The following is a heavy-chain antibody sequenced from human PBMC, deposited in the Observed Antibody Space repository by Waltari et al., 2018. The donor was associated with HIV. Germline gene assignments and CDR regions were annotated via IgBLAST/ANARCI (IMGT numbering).Heavy chain of an antibody. V-gene: IGHV3-53*01. D-gene: IGHD2-21*02. CDR2: IYSGGST. Sequence: EVQLVESGGGLIQPGGSLRLSCAASGFSVSSNYMSWVRTAPGKGLEWVSVIYSGGSTYYADSVKGRFTISRDNSKNTLYLQMNSLRAEDTAVYYCARGFGCGGDCYYFDYWGQGTLVTVSS. CDR3: ARGFGCGGDCYYFDY. J-gene: IGHJ4*02. CDR1: GFSVSSNY.